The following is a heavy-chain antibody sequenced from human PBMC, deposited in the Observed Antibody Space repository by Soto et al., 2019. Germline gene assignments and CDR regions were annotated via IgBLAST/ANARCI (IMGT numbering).Heavy chain of an antibody. V-gene: IGHV3-23*01. D-gene: IGHD1-7*01. J-gene: IGHJ4*02. CDR3: AKDSGPTGTTWEQFDY. CDR1: GFTFSNYA. Sequence: PGGSLRLSCAASGFTFSNYAMSWVRQAPGKGLEWVSAISGTGGSTYYADSVKGRFTISRDNSKNTLYLQMNSLRAEDTAVYYCAKDSGPTGTTWEQFDYWGQGTLVTVSS. CDR2: ISGTGGST.